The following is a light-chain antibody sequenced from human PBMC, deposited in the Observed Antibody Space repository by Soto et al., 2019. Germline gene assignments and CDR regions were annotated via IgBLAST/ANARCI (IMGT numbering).Light chain of an antibody. CDR2: EGS. J-gene: IGLJ1*01. V-gene: IGLV2-23*01. Sequence: LTQPASVSGSPGQSITISCTGTSSDVGGYNLVSWYQQHPGKAPKVMIYEGSKRPSGVSNRFSGSKSGNTASLTISGLQAEDEADYYCCSYAGSSTYVFGTGTKVTVL. CDR1: SSDVGGYNL. CDR3: CSYAGSSTYV.